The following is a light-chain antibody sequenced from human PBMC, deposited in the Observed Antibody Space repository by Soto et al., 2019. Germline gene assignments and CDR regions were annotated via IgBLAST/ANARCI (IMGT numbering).Light chain of an antibody. CDR3: QQIYSSPWT. CDR2: DAS. CDR1: QSISSY. J-gene: IGKJ1*01. V-gene: IGKV1-39*01. Sequence: DIQLTQSPSFLSASVGDRVTITCRASQSISSYLNWYQQKPGKAPNLLIYDASTLQSGVPSRFSGSGSGTDFTLTISSLQPEDFATYYCQQIYSSPWTFGQGTKVDIK.